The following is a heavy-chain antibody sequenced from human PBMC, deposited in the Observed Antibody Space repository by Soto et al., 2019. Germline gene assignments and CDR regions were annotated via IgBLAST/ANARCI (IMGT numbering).Heavy chain of an antibody. D-gene: IGHD3-9*01. CDR1: GFTFSSYS. CDR3: ARDGKRDWSYYYFDY. J-gene: IGHJ4*02. CDR2: ISSTSTYI. Sequence: EVQLVESGGGLVKPGGSLRLSCSASGFTFSSYSINWVRRAPGKGLEWVSSISSTSTYIYYADSVKGRFTISRDDAKNSVYLQMNNLRAEDTAVHYCARDGKRDWSYYYFDYWGQGTLVTVSS. V-gene: IGHV3-21*01.